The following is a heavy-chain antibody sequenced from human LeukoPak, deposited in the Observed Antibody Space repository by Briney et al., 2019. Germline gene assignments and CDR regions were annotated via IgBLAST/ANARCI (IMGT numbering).Heavy chain of an antibody. CDR3: TGRSGDDSSGYYDN. D-gene: IGHD3-22*01. V-gene: IGHV3-73*01. CDR1: GFSFSGSA. CDR2: VRSKSNSYGT. J-gene: IGHJ4*02. Sequence: GGSLRLSCAASGFSFSGSAMHWVRQASGKGLEWVGRVRSKSNSYGTAYSASVKGRFTITRDDSKNTAYLQMNSLKTEDTAIYYCTGRSGDDSSGYYDNWGQGALVTVSS.